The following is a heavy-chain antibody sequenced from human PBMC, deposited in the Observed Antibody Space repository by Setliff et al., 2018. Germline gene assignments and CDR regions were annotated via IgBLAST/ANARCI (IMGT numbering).Heavy chain of an antibody. J-gene: IGHJ3*02. CDR1: GSTFISYG. Sequence: WASVKVSCKASGSTFISYGISWVRQAPGQGLEWMGWISAYNGNTNYAQKLQGRVTMTTDTSTSTAYMELRSLRSDDTAVYYCARVLFHCSSTSCYLDAFDIWGQGTMVTVSS. D-gene: IGHD2-2*01. CDR3: ARVLFHCSSTSCYLDAFDI. CDR2: ISAYNGNT. V-gene: IGHV1-18*01.